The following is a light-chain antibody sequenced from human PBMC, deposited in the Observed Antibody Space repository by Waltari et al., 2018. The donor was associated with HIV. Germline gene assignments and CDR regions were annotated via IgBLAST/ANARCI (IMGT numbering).Light chain of an antibody. J-gene: IGLJ2*01. CDR3: RAWNSSTVG. CDR1: KLGDKY. CDR2: QDT. V-gene: IGLV3-1*01. Sequence: SYELTQPPSVSVSPGQTASITCPGDKLGDKYACWYQHKPGQSPVLVICQDTKRPSEIPVRFSDANSGNTATLTISGNQGMEEAEYYCRAWNSSTVGFGGGTKLTVL.